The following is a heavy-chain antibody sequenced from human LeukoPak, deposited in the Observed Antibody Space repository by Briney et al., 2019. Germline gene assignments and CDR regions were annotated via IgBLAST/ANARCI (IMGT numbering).Heavy chain of an antibody. CDR1: GGSFSGYY. D-gene: IGHD3-3*01. V-gene: IGHV4-34*01. CDR3: ARDRRTYYDFWSGYFGY. J-gene: IGHJ4*02. Sequence: SETLSLTCAVYGGSFSGYYWSWIRQPPGKGLEWIGEINHSGSTNYNPSLKSRVTISVDTSKNQFSLKLSSVTAADTAVYYCARDRRTYYDFWSGYFGYWGQGTLVNVSS. CDR2: INHSGST.